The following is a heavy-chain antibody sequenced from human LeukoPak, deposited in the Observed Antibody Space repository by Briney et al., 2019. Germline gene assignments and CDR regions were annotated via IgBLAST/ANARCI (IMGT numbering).Heavy chain of an antibody. CDR3: ARVVYFDSSGYRHFDY. J-gene: IGHJ4*02. Sequence: GGSLRLSCAASGSTFNTYWLHWVRQAPGKGLVWVSHINNDGSITNYADSVKGRFTISRDNAKNRLCLQMNSLRAEDTAVYYCARVVYFDSSGYRHFDYWGQGTLVTVSS. CDR1: GSTFNTYW. CDR2: INNDGSIT. D-gene: IGHD3-22*01. V-gene: IGHV3-74*01.